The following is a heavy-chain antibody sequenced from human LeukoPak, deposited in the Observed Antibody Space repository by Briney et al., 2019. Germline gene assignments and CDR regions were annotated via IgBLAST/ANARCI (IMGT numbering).Heavy chain of an antibody. CDR1: GGSISSSSYY. Sequence: SGTLSLTCTVSGGSISSSSYYWGWIRQPPGKGLEWIGSIYYSGSTYYNPSLKSRVTISVDRSKNQFSLKLSSVTAADTAVYYCARWSQYCSGGSCYSGIDWGQGTLVTVSS. CDR3: ARWSQYCSGGSCYSGID. V-gene: IGHV4-39*07. CDR2: IYYSGST. D-gene: IGHD2-15*01. J-gene: IGHJ4*02.